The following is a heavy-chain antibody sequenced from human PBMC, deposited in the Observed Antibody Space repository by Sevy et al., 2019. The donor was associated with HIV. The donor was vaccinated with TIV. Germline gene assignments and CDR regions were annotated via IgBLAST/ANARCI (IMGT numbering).Heavy chain of an antibody. Sequence: SETLSLTCSVSGGSISSYFWTWVRQSPGKGLEWIGNIHFTGNTDYSPALKSRVTLSLDTSKSQFSLTLKSGTAADTAIYFCARDSTTRPRVLDYWGQGTLVTVSS. J-gene: IGHJ4*02. V-gene: IGHV4-59*01. CDR1: GGSISSYF. D-gene: IGHD1-1*01. CDR3: ARDSTTRPRVLDY. CDR2: IHFTGNT.